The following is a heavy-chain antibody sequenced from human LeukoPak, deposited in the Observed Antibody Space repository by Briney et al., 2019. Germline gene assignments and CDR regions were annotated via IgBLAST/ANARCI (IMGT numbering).Heavy chain of an antibody. J-gene: IGHJ4*02. V-gene: IGHV3-7*01. CDR1: RFTFSSYW. CDR2: IKQDGSEK. CDR3: ASWRVIDY. Sequence: PGGSLRLSCAASRFTFSSYWMSWVRQAPGKGLEWVANIKQDGSEKYYVDSVKGRFTISRDNAKNSLYLQMNSLRAEDTAVYYCASWRVIDYWGQGTLVTVSS. D-gene: IGHD3-10*01.